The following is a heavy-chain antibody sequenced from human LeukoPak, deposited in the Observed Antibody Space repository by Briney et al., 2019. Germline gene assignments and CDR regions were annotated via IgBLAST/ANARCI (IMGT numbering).Heavy chain of an antibody. CDR1: GGSISSSHYY. V-gene: IGHV4-39*01. CDR3: ARRTMIFGVAAYMDV. Sequence: SETLSLTCSVSGGSISSSHYYWGWIPQPPGKGLEWIGSIYYSGSTDYNTSLRSRLTISVDMSKNQFSLKMRSVTAADTAIYYCARRTMIFGVAAYMDVWGKGTTVTVSS. CDR2: IYYSGST. J-gene: IGHJ6*03. D-gene: IGHD3-3*01.